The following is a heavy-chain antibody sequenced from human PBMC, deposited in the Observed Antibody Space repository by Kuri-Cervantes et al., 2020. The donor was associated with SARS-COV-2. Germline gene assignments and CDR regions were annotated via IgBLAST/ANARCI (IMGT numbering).Heavy chain of an antibody. V-gene: IGHV4-39*07. J-gene: IGHJ3*02. CDR3: ARGLDIAAAESNAFDI. CDR2: IYYSGST. Sequence: SETLSLTCTVSSGSISSSTYYWGWIRQPPGKGLEWIGSIYYSGSTYYNPSLKSRVTISVDTSKNQFSLKLSSVTAADTAVYYCARGLDIAAAESNAFDIWGQGTMVTVSS. D-gene: IGHD6-13*01. CDR1: SGSISSSTYY.